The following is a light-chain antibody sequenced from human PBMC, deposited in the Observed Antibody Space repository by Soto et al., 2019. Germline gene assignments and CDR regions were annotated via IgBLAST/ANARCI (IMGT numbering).Light chain of an antibody. CDR2: AAS. CDR1: QGISSY. J-gene: IGKJ1*01. Sequence: IQLTQSPSFLSASVGARVTITCRASQGISSYLGWYQQKPGKAPKLLIYAASSLQSGVPSRFSGSGSGTDFTPTISSLQPEDVATYYCLQDYNYPRTLGQGTKVDIK. CDR3: LQDYNYPRT. V-gene: IGKV1-6*01.